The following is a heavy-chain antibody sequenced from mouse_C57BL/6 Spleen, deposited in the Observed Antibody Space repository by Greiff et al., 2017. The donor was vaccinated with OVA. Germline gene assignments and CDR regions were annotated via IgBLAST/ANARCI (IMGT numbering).Heavy chain of an antibody. J-gene: IGHJ2*01. CDR2: IRLKSDNYAT. CDR1: GFTFSNYW. D-gene: IGHD4-1*01. CDR3: TGTGTSYFDY. V-gene: IGHV6-3*01. Sequence: EVKVEESGGGLVQPGGSMKLSCVASGFTFSNYWMNWVRQSPEKGLEWVAQIRLKSDNYATHYAESVKGRFTISRDDSKSSVYLQMNNLRAEDTGIYYCTGTGTSYFDYWGQGTTLTVSS.